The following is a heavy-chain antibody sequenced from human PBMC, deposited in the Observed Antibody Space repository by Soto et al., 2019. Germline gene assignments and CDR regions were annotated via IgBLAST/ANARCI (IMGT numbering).Heavy chain of an antibody. V-gene: IGHV1-69*13. CDR3: ARGSYDSYAGFFGMDV. CDR2: IIPFSGTV. Sequence: GASVKVFCKTSGGSFMSHAIRWVRQAPGQGPEWMGGIIPFSGTVTYTQRFQGRLTLTADEPTKTAYMELSSLRSEDTAVYYCARGSYDSYAGFFGMDVWGQGTKVTVSS. J-gene: IGHJ6*02. CDR1: GGSFMSHA. D-gene: IGHD3-10*01.